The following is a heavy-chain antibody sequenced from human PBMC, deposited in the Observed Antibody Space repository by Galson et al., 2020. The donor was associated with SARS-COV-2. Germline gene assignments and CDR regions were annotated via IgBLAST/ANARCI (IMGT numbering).Heavy chain of an antibody. CDR1: GFTFSSYG. CDR3: AKDLRLGEEEPDY. Sequence: LSLTCAASGFTFSSYGMHWVRQAPGKGLEWVAVIWYDGSNKYYADSVKGRFTISRDNSKNTLYLQMNSLRAEDTAVYYCAKDLRLGEEEPDYWGQGTLVTVSS. CDR2: IWYDGSNK. V-gene: IGHV3-33*06. D-gene: IGHD3-16*01. J-gene: IGHJ4*02.